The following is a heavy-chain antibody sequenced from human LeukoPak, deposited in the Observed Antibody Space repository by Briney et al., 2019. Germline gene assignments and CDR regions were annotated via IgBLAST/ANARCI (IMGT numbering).Heavy chain of an antibody. CDR3: ARDPSTRGGFDI. Sequence: ASVKVSCKASGGTFSSYAISWVRQAPGQGLEWMGGIIPIFGTANYAQKFQGRVTITADESTSTAYMELSSLRSEDTAVYYCARDPSTRGGFDIWGQGTMVTVSS. CDR1: GGTFSSYA. D-gene: IGHD5-24*01. CDR2: IIPIFGTA. V-gene: IGHV1-69*13. J-gene: IGHJ3*02.